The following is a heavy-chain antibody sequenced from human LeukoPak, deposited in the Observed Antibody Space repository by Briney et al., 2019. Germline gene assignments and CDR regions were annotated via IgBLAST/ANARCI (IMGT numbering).Heavy chain of an antibody. Sequence: ASVKVSCKASGGTFSSYAISWVRQAPGQGLEWMGGIIPIFGTANYAQKFQGRVTITADESTSTAYMELSSLRSEDTAMYYCATTPGKLWFGELSHWGQGTLVTVSS. CDR1: GGTFSSYA. V-gene: IGHV1-69*13. CDR2: IIPIFGTA. D-gene: IGHD3-10*01. J-gene: IGHJ4*02. CDR3: ATTPGKLWFGELSH.